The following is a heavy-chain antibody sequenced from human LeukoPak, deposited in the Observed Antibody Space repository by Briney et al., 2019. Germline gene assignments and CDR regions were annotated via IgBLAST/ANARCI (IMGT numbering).Heavy chain of an antibody. V-gene: IGHV3-48*03. Sequence: GGSLRLSCAASGFTFSSYEMNWVRQAPGKGLEWVSYITTSGSTIYYADSVKGRFTISRDNAKNSLYLQMNTLRAEDTAVYYCAKDDPAYDSSGYLDYWGQGTLVTVSS. D-gene: IGHD3-22*01. J-gene: IGHJ4*02. CDR3: AKDDPAYDSSGYLDY. CDR1: GFTFSSYE. CDR2: ITTSGSTI.